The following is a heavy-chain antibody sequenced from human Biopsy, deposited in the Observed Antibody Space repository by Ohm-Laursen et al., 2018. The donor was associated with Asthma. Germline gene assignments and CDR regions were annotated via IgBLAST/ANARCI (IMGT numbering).Heavy chain of an antibody. V-gene: IGHV3-7*01. D-gene: IGHD3-3*02. CDR1: GFTFGDYW. CDR3: ARTFHFWSPYHAEHYQL. J-gene: IGHJ1*01. CDR2: IKHDGSEK. Sequence: PRLSCTASGFTFGDYWMSWVRQVPGKGLEWVANIKHDGSEKNHVDSLKGRFTISRDNAKNSLYLQMNSLRAEDTAVYYCARTFHFWSPYHAEHYQLWGQGTLVTVSS.